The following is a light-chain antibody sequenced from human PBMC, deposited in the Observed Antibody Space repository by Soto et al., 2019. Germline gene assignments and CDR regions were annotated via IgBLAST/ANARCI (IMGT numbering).Light chain of an antibody. J-gene: IGKJ5*01. CDR1: QDIDKY. V-gene: IGKV1-33*01. CDR2: DVT. CDR3: QQSYSTPIT. Sequence: DIQMTQSPSSLSASVGDRVTITCQASQDIDKYLNCYQQKPGKAPKLLIDDVTNFETGVPSRFSGSGSGTHFTFTIGSLQPEDFATYYCQQSYSTPITFGQGTRLEIK.